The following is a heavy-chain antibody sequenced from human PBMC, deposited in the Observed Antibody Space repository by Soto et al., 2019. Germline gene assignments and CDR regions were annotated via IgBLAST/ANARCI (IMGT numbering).Heavy chain of an antibody. Sequence: QVQLVESGGDVVQPGRSLRLSCAASGFTFSSYGMHWVRQAPGKGLEWVAVIWYDGSNKYYADSVKGRFTISRDNSKNTLYLQMNSLRAEDTAVYYCARGRVGAAANWFDPWGQGTLVTVSS. CDR3: ARGRVGAAANWFDP. D-gene: IGHD1-26*01. J-gene: IGHJ5*02. CDR2: IWYDGSNK. V-gene: IGHV3-33*01. CDR1: GFTFSSYG.